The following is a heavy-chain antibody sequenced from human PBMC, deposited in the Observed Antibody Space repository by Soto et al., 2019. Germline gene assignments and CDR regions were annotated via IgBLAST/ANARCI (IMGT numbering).Heavy chain of an antibody. J-gene: IGHJ6*02. CDR2: INHRGST. V-gene: IGHV4-34*01. Sequence: SETLSLTCGVYGGSFSYYWTWIRQLPGKGLEWIGQINHRGSTNYNPSLESRTTISVDTSKNQFSLNLRSVTAADTAVYYCARAASYDSSAYYNPDHGMDVWGQGATVTVSS. CDR3: ARAASYDSSAYYNPDHGMDV. CDR1: GGSFSYY. D-gene: IGHD3-22*01.